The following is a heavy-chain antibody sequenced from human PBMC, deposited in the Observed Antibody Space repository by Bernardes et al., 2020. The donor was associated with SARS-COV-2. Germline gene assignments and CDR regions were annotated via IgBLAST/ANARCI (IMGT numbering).Heavy chain of an antibody. D-gene: IGHD3-22*01. CDR3: ARLTVYYYDSESDY. Sequence: SEPLSLTCTVSGGSISSSRYYWGWIRQPPGKGLEWIGSIYYSGRTYYNPSLKSRVTISVDTSKNQFSLKLSSVTAADTAVYYCARLTVYYYDSESDYWGQGTLVTVSS. CDR2: IYYSGRT. J-gene: IGHJ4*02. V-gene: IGHV4-39*01. CDR1: GGSISSSRYY.